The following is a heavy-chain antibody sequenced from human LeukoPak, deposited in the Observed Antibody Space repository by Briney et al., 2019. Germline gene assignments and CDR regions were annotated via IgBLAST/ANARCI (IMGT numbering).Heavy chain of an antibody. CDR2: INQRRNA. J-gene: IGHJ2*01. CDR1: GESFSGYS. Sequence: SETLSLTCVVYGESFSGYSWSWIRQPPGKGLEWIGEINQRRNANYNPSLKSRVTISIDTSKNQFSLKLSSVTAADTAVYYCARHGWHAWYFDLWGRGTLVTVSS. CDR3: ARHGWHAWYFDL. D-gene: IGHD6-19*01. V-gene: IGHV4-34*01.